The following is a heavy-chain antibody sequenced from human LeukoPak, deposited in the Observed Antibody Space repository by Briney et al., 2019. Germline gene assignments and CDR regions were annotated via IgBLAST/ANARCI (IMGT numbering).Heavy chain of an antibody. CDR2: ISWNSGSI. CDR1: GFTFSSYG. Sequence: PPGGSLRLSCAASGFTFSSYGMHWVRQAPGKGLEWVSGISWNSGSIGYADSVKGRFTISRDNAKNSLYLQMNSLRAEDTALYYCAMGSYYYDSSGSTFDYWGQGTLVTVSS. CDR3: AMGSYYYDSSGSTFDY. V-gene: IGHV3-9*01. D-gene: IGHD3-22*01. J-gene: IGHJ4*02.